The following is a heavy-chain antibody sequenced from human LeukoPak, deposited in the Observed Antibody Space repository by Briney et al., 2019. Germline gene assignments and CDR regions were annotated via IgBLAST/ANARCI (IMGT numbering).Heavy chain of an antibody. V-gene: IGHV4-39*01. Sequence: SETLSLTCTVSGGSISSSSYYWGWIRQPPGKGLEWIGSIYYSGSTYYNPSLKSRVTISVDTSKNQFSLKLSSVTAADTAVYYCASTTDYYDSSGYSLDYWGQGTLVTVSS. J-gene: IGHJ4*02. CDR3: ASTTDYYDSSGYSLDY. CDR1: GGSISSSSYY. CDR2: IYYSGST. D-gene: IGHD3-22*01.